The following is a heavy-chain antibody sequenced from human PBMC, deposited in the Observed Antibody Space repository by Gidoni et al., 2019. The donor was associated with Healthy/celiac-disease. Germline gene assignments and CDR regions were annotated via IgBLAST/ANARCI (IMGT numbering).Heavy chain of an antibody. CDR2: IIPIFGTA. J-gene: IGHJ3*02. D-gene: IGHD3-16*02. V-gene: IGHV1-69*01. CDR3: ERALRRGAVRNDAFDI. Sequence: QVQLVQSGAEVKKPGSSVKVSCKASGGTFSSYAISWVRQAPGQGLEWMGGIIPIFGTANYAQKFQGRVTITADESTSTAYMELSSLRSQDTAVYYCERALRRGAVRNDAFDIWGQGTMVTVSS. CDR1: GGTFSSYA.